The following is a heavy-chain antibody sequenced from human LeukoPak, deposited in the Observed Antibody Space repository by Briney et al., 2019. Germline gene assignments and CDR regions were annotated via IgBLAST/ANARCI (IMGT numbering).Heavy chain of an antibody. CDR2: IYPGDSDT. D-gene: IGHD3-22*01. CDR3: ARTYYYDSSGYNGPLYYFDY. Sequence: GESLKISCKGSGYSFTGYWIGWVRQMPGKGLEWMGIIYPGDSDTRYSPSFQGQVTISADKSISTAYLQWSSLKASDTAMYYCARTYYYDSSGYNGPLYYFDYWGQGTLATVSS. J-gene: IGHJ4*02. CDR1: GYSFTGYW. V-gene: IGHV5-51*01.